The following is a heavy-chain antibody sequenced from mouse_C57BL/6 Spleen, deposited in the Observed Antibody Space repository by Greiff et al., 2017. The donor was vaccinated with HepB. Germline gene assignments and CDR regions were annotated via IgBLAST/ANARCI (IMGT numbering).Heavy chain of an antibody. CDR2: INPNNGGT. CDR1: GYTFTDYY. D-gene: IGHD1-1*01. CDR3: ARPDHDYGSSYWFAY. Sequence: EVQLQQSGPELVKPGASVKISCKASGYTFTDYYMNWVKQSHGKSLEWIGDINPNNGGTSYNQKFKGKATLTVDKSSSTDYMELRSLTAEDSAVYYCARPDHDYGSSYWFAYWGQGTLVTVSA. J-gene: IGHJ3*01. V-gene: IGHV1-26*01.